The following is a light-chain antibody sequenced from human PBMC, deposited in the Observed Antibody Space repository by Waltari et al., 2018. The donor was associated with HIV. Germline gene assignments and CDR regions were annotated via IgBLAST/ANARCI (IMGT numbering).Light chain of an antibody. Sequence: EIVLTQSPAPLSLSPGERATLSCRASQRVSSYLAWYQQKPGPAPSLLIYHASNRATCTPARFSGSGSETDFTLTISSLEPEDFAVYYCQQRSNWPPTFGGGTKVEIK. J-gene: IGKJ4*01. V-gene: IGKV3-11*01. CDR2: HAS. CDR3: QQRSNWPPT. CDR1: QRVSSY.